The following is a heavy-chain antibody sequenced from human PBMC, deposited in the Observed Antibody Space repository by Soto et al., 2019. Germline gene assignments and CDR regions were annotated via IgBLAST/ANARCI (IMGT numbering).Heavy chain of an antibody. Sequence: ASVKVSCKASGYTFTSYGISWLLQAPGQGLEWMGWISAYNGNTNYAQKLQGRVTMTTDTSTSTAYMELRSLRSDDTAVYYCARDFLRFLEWLSSSPFDYWGQGTLVTVSS. V-gene: IGHV1-18*01. CDR3: ARDFLRFLEWLSSSPFDY. D-gene: IGHD3-3*01. CDR2: ISAYNGNT. J-gene: IGHJ4*02. CDR1: GYTFTSYG.